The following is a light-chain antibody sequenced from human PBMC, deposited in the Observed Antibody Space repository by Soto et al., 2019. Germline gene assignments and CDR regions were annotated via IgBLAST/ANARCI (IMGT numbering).Light chain of an antibody. Sequence: EIVMTQSPVTLSVSPGERATLSCRASQSVTNSYLAWYQQKPGQAPRLLIFGASTRAAGIPARFSGSGSGTEFTLTISSLQSEDFAVYYCQHYLTWPLTFGGGTRVEI. CDR1: QSVTNSY. CDR3: QHYLTWPLT. V-gene: IGKV3-15*01. CDR2: GAS. J-gene: IGKJ4*01.